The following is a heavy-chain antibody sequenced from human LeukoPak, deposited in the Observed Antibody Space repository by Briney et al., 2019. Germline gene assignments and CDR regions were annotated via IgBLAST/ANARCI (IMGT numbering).Heavy chain of an antibody. CDR3: ARLGYSYGYHYYYGMDV. J-gene: IGHJ6*02. Sequence: SETLSLTCTVSGGSISSYYWSWIRQPPGKGLEWIGYIYYSGSTNYNPSLRSRVTKSVDTSKNQFSLKLRSVTAADTAVYYCARLGYSYGYHYYYGMDVWGQGTTVTVSS. CDR2: IYYSGST. D-gene: IGHD5-18*01. CDR1: GGSISSYY. V-gene: IGHV4-59*01.